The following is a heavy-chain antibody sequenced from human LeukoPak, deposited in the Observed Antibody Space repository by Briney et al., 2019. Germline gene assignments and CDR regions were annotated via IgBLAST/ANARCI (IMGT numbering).Heavy chain of an antibody. CDR1: GGTFSSYA. Sequence: ASVKVSCKASGGTFSSYAISWVRQAPGQGPEWMGGIIPIFGTANYALKFQGRVTITADESTSTAYMELSSLRSEDTAVYYCARDRGDGYNSGFDYWGQGTLVTVSS. V-gene: IGHV1-69*13. CDR3: ARDRGDGYNSGFDY. D-gene: IGHD5-24*01. J-gene: IGHJ4*02. CDR2: IIPIFGTA.